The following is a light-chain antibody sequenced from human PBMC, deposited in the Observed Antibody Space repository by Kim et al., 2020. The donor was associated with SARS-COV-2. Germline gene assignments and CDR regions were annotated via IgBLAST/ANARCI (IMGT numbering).Light chain of an antibody. V-gene: IGLV1-40*01. CDR3: QSYDSSLSGLWV. J-gene: IGLJ3*02. Sequence: VTISCTGSSSNIGAGYDVNWYQQLPGTAPKLLIYGNSNRPSGVPDRFSGSKSGTSASLAITGLQAEDEADYYCQSYDSSLSGLWVFGGGTKLTVL. CDR2: GNS. CDR1: SSNIGAGYD.